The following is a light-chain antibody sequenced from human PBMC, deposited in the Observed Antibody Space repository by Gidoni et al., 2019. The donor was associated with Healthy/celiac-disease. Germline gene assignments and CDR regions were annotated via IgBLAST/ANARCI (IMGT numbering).Light chain of an antibody. CDR1: QSPLHSNGYNY. CDR3: MQALQTRLT. CDR2: LGS. V-gene: IGKV2-28*01. Sequence: DIATTQSLLSLPVTPGEPASIPCRSSQSPLHSNGYNYLDWYLQKPGQSPQLLIYLGSNRASGVPDRFSGSGSGTDFTLKISRVEAEDVGVYYCMQALQTRLTFGGGTKVEIK. J-gene: IGKJ4*01.